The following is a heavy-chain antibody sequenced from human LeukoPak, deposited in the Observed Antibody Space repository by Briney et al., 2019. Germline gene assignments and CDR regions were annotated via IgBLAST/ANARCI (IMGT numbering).Heavy chain of an antibody. D-gene: IGHD3-9*01. J-gene: IGHJ6*02. CDR2: ISYDGSNK. CDR1: GFTFSSYA. CDR3: ARNESYDILTGYSLEDYGMDV. V-gene: IGHV3-30-3*01. Sequence: GGSLRLSCAASGFTFSSYAMHWVRQAPGKGLEWVAVISYDGSNKYYADSVKGRLTISRDNSKNTLYLQMNSLRAEDTAVYYCARNESYDILTGYSLEDYGMDVWGQGTTVTVSS.